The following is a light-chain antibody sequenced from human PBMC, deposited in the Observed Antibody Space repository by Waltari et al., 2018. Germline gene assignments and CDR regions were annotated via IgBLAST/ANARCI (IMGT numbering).Light chain of an antibody. CDR3: QQYYSLPWT. CDR1: PSVFLNSNNKNY. J-gene: IGKJ1*01. V-gene: IGKV4-1*01. Sequence: DIVMTQSPDSLAVSLGERATINCKSSPSVFLNSNNKNYLAWYPQKPGQPPKLLIYWASTRESGVPDRFSGSGSGTDFTLTISSLQAEDVAVYYCQQYYSLPWTFGQGTTVEIK. CDR2: WAS.